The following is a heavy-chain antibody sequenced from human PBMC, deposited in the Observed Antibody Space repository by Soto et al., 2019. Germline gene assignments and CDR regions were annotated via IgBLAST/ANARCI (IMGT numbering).Heavy chain of an antibody. J-gene: IGHJ4*02. CDR2: ISWNSNMV. D-gene: IGHD3-10*01. Sequence: EVQLVESGGGLVQPGRSLRLSCGASGFTFDDYAMHWVRQGPVKGLEWVARISWNSNMVDYADSVKGRFTISRDNAKKSLYLQMNSLRTDDTALYYCAKDYGSGSYSAYFEYWGQGTLVTVSS. CDR3: AKDYGSGSYSAYFEY. V-gene: IGHV3-9*01. CDR1: GFTFDDYA.